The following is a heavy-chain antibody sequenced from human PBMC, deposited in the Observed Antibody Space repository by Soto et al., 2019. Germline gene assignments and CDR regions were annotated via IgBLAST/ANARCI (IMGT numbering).Heavy chain of an antibody. V-gene: IGHV1-8*01. CDR2: MNPNSGNT. Sequence: QVQLVQSGAEVKKPGASVKVSCKASGYTFTSYDLNWVRQASGQGFEYLGWMNPNSGNTGYVKKFQGRATMTRDTSMSTAYMELGTLQSDNTTVYYCARGIYYGYYSRCIDPWGQGTLVTVSS. CDR3: ARGIYYGYYSRCIDP. J-gene: IGHJ5*02. CDR1: GYTFTSYD. D-gene: IGHD4-17*01.